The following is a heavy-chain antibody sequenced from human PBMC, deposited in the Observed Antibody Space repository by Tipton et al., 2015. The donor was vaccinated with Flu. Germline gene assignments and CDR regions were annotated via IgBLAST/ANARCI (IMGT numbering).Heavy chain of an antibody. CDR2: ISGRGGST. V-gene: IGHV3-23*01. CDR1: GFTFSSYA. Sequence: SLRLSCAASGFTFSSYAMSWVRQAPGKGLEWVSVISGRGGSTYYADSVKGRFTISRDNSKNTMYLQMNSLRAEDTALYYCAKDMWDSSGYYPFDYWGQGTLVTVSS. J-gene: IGHJ4*02. D-gene: IGHD3-22*01. CDR3: AKDMWDSSGYYPFDY.